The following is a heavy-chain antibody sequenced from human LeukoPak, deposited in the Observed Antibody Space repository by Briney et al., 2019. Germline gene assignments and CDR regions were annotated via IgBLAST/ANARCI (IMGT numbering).Heavy chain of an antibody. CDR2: INPSGGTT. J-gene: IGHJ3*02. D-gene: IGHD3-3*01. CDR3: TGCVVVTIFGVGGQAFDI. Sequence: ASVKVSCKASGYTFTSNYMYWVRQAPGQGLEWMGIINPSGGTTRYAQKFQGRVTMTRDTSTSTLYMVLRSLMSEDTAVLYCTGCVVVTIFGVGGQAFDIWGQGTMVTVSS. V-gene: IGHV1-46*03. CDR1: GYTFTSNY.